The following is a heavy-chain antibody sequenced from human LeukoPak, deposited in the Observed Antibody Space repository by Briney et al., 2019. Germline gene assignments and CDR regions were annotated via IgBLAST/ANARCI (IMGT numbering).Heavy chain of an antibody. CDR3: ATNPRDYSYYYYMDV. CDR1: GYTFTAYY. CDR2: INPSGGGT. V-gene: IGHV1-46*01. Sequence: ASVKVSCKASGYTFTAYYMHWVRQAPGQGLEWMGIINPSGGGTSYAQNFQGRVTMTRDMSTSTVYMELSSLRSDDTAVYYCATNPRDYSYYYYMDVWGKGTTVTVSS. D-gene: IGHD4-11*01. J-gene: IGHJ6*03.